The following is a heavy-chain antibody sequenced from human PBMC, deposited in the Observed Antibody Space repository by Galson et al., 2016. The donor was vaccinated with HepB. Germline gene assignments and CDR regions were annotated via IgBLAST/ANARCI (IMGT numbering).Heavy chain of an antibody. CDR3: VREYKDVFDI. CDR2: IYYSGST. J-gene: IGHJ3*02. D-gene: IGHD1-1*01. CDR1: GGSIS. Sequence: ETLSLTCTVSGGSISKQSPGKGLEWIGYIYYSGSTKYNPSLESRVTISKDTSKNQFSLRLTSVTAADTAVYYCVREYKDVFDIWGQGTMVTVSS. V-gene: IGHV4-59*01.